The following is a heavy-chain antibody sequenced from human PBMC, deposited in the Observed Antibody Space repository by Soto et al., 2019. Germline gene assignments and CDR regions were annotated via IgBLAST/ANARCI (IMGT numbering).Heavy chain of an antibody. CDR3: ARDRSPTIFGVVMNYGMDV. J-gene: IGHJ6*02. V-gene: IGHV1-8*01. D-gene: IGHD3-3*01. CDR1: GYTFTSYD. CDR2: MNPNSGNT. Sequence: ASVKVSCKASGYTFTSYDINWVRQATGQGLEWMGWMNPNSGNTGYAQKFQGRVTLTRNTSISTAYMELSSLRSEDTAVYYCARDRSPTIFGVVMNYGMDVRGQGTTVTVSS.